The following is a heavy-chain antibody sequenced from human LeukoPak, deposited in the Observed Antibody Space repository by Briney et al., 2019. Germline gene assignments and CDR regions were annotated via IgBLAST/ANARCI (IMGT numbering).Heavy chain of an antibody. V-gene: IGHV4-4*07. CDR1: GGSISSYY. CDR3: AREIAAAGYYYYYMDV. D-gene: IGHD6-13*01. J-gene: IGHJ6*03. CDR2: IYTSGST. Sequence: SEILSLTCTVSGGSISSYYWSWIRQPAGKGLEWIGRIYTSGSTNYNPSLKSRVTMSVDTSKNQFSLKLSSVTAADTAVYYCAREIAAAGYYYYYMDVWGKGTTVTISS.